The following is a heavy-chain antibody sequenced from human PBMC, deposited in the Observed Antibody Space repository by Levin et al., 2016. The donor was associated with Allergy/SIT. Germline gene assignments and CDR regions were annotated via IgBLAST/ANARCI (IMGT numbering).Heavy chain of an antibody. CDR2: IYYSGST. Sequence: SETLSLTCAVSGGSISSGGYSWSWIRQPPGKGLEWIGYIYYSGSTYYNPSLKSRVTISVDTSKNQFSLKLSSVTAADTAVYYCAVVVAAALTNWGQGTLVTVSS. CDR1: GGSISSGGYS. D-gene: IGHD2-15*01. V-gene: IGHV4-30-4*07. J-gene: IGHJ4*02. CDR3: AVVVAAALTN.